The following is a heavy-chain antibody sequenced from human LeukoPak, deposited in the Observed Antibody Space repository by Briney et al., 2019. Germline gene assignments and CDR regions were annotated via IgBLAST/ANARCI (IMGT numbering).Heavy chain of an antibody. CDR1: GGSINNYY. Sequence: SETLSLTCTVSGGSINNYYWSWIRQSPGKGLEWIGYVDYTGSTIYNPSVKSRVTISVDRSRNQFFLRLKSVTAADTAVYYCARQGFTGAWSYWLDYWGQGILVTVS. D-gene: IGHD6-19*01. J-gene: IGHJ4*02. CDR3: ARQGFTGAWSYWLDY. V-gene: IGHV4-59*08. CDR2: VDYTGST.